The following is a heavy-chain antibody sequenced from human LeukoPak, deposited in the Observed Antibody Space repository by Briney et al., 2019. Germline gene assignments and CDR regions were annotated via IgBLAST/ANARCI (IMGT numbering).Heavy chain of an antibody. Sequence: GGSLRLSCVASGFRFSNHAMHWVRQAPGKGLEWVAVIGYDGGDRYYADSVKGRVTISRDNAKNSLYLQMNSLRAEDTAVYYCARDVVAALTSYYMDVWGKGTTVTVSS. CDR3: ARDVVAALTSYYMDV. V-gene: IGHV3-33*08. CDR1: GFRFSNHA. J-gene: IGHJ6*03. D-gene: IGHD2-15*01. CDR2: IGYDGGDR.